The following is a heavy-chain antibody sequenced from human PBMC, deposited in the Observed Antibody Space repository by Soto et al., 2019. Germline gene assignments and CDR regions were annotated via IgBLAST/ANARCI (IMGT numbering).Heavy chain of an antibody. CDR1: GYSFMNYA. CDR3: ARVPRYSTDVIEVPAVMHAQWFAP. J-gene: IGHJ5*02. Sequence: QVQLVQSGAEVKKPGASVKISCKSSGYSFMNYAMHWVRQAPGQGLEWMGWIHTGDGKTKHAQKLQGRVTLTRDTSASTAYMELSSLTFEDTAVYYCARVPRYSTDVIEVPAVMHAQWFAPLGQGTLVTVSS. V-gene: IGHV1-3*04. CDR2: IHTGDGKT. D-gene: IGHD6-19*01.